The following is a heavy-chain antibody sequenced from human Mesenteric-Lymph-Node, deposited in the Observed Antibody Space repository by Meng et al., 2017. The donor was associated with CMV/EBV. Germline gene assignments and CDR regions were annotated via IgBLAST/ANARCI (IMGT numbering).Heavy chain of an antibody. D-gene: IGHD2-15*01. Sequence: ASVKVSCKASGYTFTHYYIHWVRQAPGQGLEWLGIINPSGGRTSYAQKFQGRVTMTSYISTTTVYMELSSLKPEDTAVYYCAREGDVVIFKNALDMWGQGTVVTVSS. J-gene: IGHJ3*02. V-gene: IGHV1-46*01. CDR3: AREGDVVIFKNALDM. CDR2: INPSGGRT. CDR1: GYTFTHYY.